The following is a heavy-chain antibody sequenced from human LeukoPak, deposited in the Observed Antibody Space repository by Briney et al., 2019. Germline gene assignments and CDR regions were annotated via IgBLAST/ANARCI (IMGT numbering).Heavy chain of an antibody. CDR2: ISAFNGDT. CDR3: ASRGYFGYDYGNYFAN. CDR1: GDSFTSYG. D-gene: IGHD5-12*01. V-gene: IGHV1-18*01. J-gene: IGHJ4*02. Sequence: ASVRASCKASGDSFTSYGVFWVRQAPGQGLEWRGWISAFNGDTKNAQKFQDRITMTTETSTNTAYMELRSLKSDDTAVYYCASRGYFGYDYGNYFANWGQGMLVTVSS.